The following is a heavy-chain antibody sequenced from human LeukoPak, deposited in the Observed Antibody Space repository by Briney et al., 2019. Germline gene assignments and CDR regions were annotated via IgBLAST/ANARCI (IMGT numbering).Heavy chain of an antibody. CDR2: ISAYNGNT. V-gene: IGHV1-18*01. CDR3: ARVYRGVDLCQFAY. Sequence: ASVKVSCKASGYTFTSYGISWVRQAPGQGLEWMGWISAYNGNTNYAQKLQGRVTMTTDTSTSTAYMELRSRRSDDTVVYYCARVYRGVDLCQFAYWGQGTLVTVSS. D-gene: IGHD5-12*01. CDR1: GYTFTSYG. J-gene: IGHJ4*02.